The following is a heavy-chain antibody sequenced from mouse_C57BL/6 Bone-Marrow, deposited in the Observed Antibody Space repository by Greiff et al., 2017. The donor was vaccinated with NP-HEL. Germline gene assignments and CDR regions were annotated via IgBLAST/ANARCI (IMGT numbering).Heavy chain of an antibody. CDR1: GYTFTEYT. CDR3: ARHPPDVYDGPYYFDY. CDR2: FYPGSGSI. D-gene: IGHD2-2*01. Sequence: QVQLQQSGAELVKPGASVKLSCKASGYTFTEYTIHWVKQRSGQGLEWIGWFYPGSGSIKYNEKFKDKAPLTADKSSSTVYMELSRLTSAASAVYVCARHPPDVYDGPYYFDYWGQGTTLTVSS. J-gene: IGHJ2*01. V-gene: IGHV1-62-2*01.